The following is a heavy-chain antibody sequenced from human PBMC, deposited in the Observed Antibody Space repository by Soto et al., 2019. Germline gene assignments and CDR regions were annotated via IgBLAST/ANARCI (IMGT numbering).Heavy chain of an antibody. CDR3: ARAGDFPLTGAFDI. J-gene: IGHJ3*02. Sequence: SETLSLTCAVSGYSISSGYYWGWIRQPPGKALEWIGSIYHSGSTYYNPSLQSRVTILVDKSKNQFSLKLNSVTAADTAVYYCARAGDFPLTGAFDIWGQGTTVTVSS. CDR2: IYHSGST. V-gene: IGHV4-38-2*01. CDR1: GYSISSGYY. D-gene: IGHD4-17*01.